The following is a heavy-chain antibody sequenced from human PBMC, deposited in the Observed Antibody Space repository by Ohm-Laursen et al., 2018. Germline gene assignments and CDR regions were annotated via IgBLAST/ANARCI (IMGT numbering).Heavy chain of an antibody. Sequence: SLRLSCTASGFTFSSYGLHWVRQAPGKGLEWVAVISYDGSNKYYADSVKGRFTISRDNSKNTLYLQMNSLRAEDTAVYYCAKDGYSSGWYMIGFGPWGQGTLVTVSS. D-gene: IGHD6-19*01. CDR2: ISYDGSNK. J-gene: IGHJ5*01. CDR3: AKDGYSSGWYMIGFGP. V-gene: IGHV3-30*18. CDR1: GFTFSSYG.